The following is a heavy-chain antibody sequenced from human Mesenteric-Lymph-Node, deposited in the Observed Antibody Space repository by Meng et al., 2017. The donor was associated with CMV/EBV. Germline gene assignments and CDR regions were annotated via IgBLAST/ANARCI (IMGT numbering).Heavy chain of an antibody. CDR3: ARGSIAVAGHQYYYYYYGMDV. CDR1: GGSFSGYY. J-gene: IGHJ6*02. CDR2: INHSGST. V-gene: IGHV4-34*01. D-gene: IGHD6-19*01. Sequence: GSLRLSCAVYGGSFSGYYWSWIRQPPGKGLEWIGEINHSGSTNYNPSLKSRVTISVDTSKNQFSLKLSSVTAADTAVYYCARGSIAVAGHQYYYYYYGMDVWGQGTTVTVSS.